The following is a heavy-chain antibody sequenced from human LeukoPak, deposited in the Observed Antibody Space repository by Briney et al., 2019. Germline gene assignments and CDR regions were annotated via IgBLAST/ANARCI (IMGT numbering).Heavy chain of an antibody. J-gene: IGHJ4*02. V-gene: IGHV6-1*01. CDR1: GDSVSSNSAA. CDR2: TYYRSKWYH. Sequence: SQTLSLTCAISGDSVSSNSAAWNWISQSPSRGLEWLGRTYYRSKWYHDYALSVKSRITINPDTSNNQFSLHLNSVTPEDTAVYFCARDSFLAAYYYFDYWGQGTLVTVSS. CDR3: ARDSFLAAYYYFDY. D-gene: IGHD6-6*01.